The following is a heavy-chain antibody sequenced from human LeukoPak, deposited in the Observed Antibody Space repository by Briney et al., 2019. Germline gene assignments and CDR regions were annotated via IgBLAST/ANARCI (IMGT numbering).Heavy chain of an antibody. Sequence: GRSLRLSCAASGFTFSSYGMHWVRQAPGKGLEWVAVIWYDGSNKYYADSVKGRFTISRDNSKNTLYLQMNSRRAEDTAVYYCARDVHGDYIFDYWRQGPLVTVSS. J-gene: IGHJ4*02. D-gene: IGHD4-17*01. CDR2: IWYDGSNK. V-gene: IGHV3-33*01. CDR1: GFTFSSYG. CDR3: ARDVHGDYIFDY.